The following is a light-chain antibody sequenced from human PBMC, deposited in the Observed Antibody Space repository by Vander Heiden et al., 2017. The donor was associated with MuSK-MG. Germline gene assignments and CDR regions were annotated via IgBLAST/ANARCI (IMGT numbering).Light chain of an antibody. V-gene: IGLV3-21*02. Sequence: SYVLTQPPSVSVAPGQPARIPCGGNYIGTKSVIWYQQKAVQAPVLVVYDDSDRPSGIPERFSGSNCGNTATLTSSRVEAGDEAAYYCQVWDSSSDHVVFGGGATLTVL. CDR3: QVWDSSSDHVV. J-gene: IGLJ2*01. CDR1: YIGTKS. CDR2: DDS.